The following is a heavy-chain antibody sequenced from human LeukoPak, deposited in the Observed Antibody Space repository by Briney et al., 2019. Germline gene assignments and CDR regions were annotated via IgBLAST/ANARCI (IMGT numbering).Heavy chain of an antibody. D-gene: IGHD3-22*01. Sequence: PGGSLRLSCAASGFTVSSNYMSWVRQAPGKGLEWVSVIYSGGSTYYADSVKGRFTISRDNSKNTLYLQMNSLRAEDTAVYYCARDRGGNYDSSGYYTYYYGMDVWGQGTTVTVSS. CDR3: ARDRGGNYDSSGYYTYYYGMDV. J-gene: IGHJ6*02. V-gene: IGHV3-66*01. CDR1: GFTVSSNY. CDR2: IYSGGST.